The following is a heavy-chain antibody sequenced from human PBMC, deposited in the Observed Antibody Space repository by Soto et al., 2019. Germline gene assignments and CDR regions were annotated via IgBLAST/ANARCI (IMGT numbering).Heavy chain of an antibody. CDR1: GYTLTELS. Sequence: ASLKVSCKVSGYTLTELSMHWVRQAPGKGLEWMGGFDPEDGETIYAQKFQGRVTMTEDTSTDTAYMELSSLRSEDTAVYYCATERIYIAAVAPWYYGMDVWGQGTTVTVSS. CDR3: ATERIYIAAVAPWYYGMDV. J-gene: IGHJ6*02. V-gene: IGHV1-24*01. D-gene: IGHD6-13*01. CDR2: FDPEDGET.